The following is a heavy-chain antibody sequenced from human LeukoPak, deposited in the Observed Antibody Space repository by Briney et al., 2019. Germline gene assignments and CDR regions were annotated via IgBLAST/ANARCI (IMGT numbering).Heavy chain of an antibody. Sequence: GGSLRLSCAAAGFSLSGHYMSWIRQAPGKGLEWVSYSSSSGSYTNYADSVKGRFTISRDNAKNSLYLQMNSLRAEDTAVYFCARRGDGYELDYWGQGTLVTVSS. CDR1: GFSLSGHY. CDR2: SSSSGSYT. D-gene: IGHD5-24*01. J-gene: IGHJ4*02. V-gene: IGHV3-11*06. CDR3: ARRGDGYELDY.